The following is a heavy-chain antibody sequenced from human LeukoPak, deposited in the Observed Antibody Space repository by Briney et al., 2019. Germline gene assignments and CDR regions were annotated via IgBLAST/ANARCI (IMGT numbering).Heavy chain of an antibody. CDR3: ASAMDYYYYGMDA. V-gene: IGHV5-51*01. Sequence: TGESLKISCKGSGYSFTSYWIGWVRQMPGKGLEWMGIIYPGDSDTRYSPSFQGQVTISADKSISTAYLQWSSLKASDTAMYYCASAMDYYYYGMDAWGQGTTVTVSS. CDR2: IYPGDSDT. J-gene: IGHJ6*02. CDR1: GYSFTSYW.